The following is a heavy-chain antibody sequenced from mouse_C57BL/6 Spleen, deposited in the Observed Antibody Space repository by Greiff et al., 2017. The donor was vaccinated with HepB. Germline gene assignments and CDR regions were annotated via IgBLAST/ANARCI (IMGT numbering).Heavy chain of an antibody. CDR1: GYSFTGYY. D-gene: IGHD2-4*01. Sequence: EVQLQQSGPELVKPGASVKISCKASGYSFTGYYMNWVKQSPEKSLEWIGEINPSTGGTTYNQKFKAKATLTVDKSSSTAYMQLKSLTSEDSAVYYCARTYDDYDGRYAMDYWGQGTSVTVSS. V-gene: IGHV1-42*01. J-gene: IGHJ4*01. CDR3: ARTYDDYDGRYAMDY. CDR2: INPSTGGT.